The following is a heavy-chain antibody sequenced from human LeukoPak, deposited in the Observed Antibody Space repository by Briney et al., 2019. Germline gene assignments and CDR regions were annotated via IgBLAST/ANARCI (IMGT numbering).Heavy chain of an antibody. Sequence: PGGSLRLSCAASGXTFSSYAMSWVRQAPGKGLEWVSSISGSGGTTYYADSVEGRFTISRDNAKNTLYLQMNSLRAEDTAVYYCARAMVPLFDYWGQGTLVTVSS. CDR2: ISGSGGTT. CDR1: GXTFSSYA. CDR3: ARAMVPLFDY. V-gene: IGHV3-23*01. J-gene: IGHJ4*02. D-gene: IGHD4/OR15-4a*01.